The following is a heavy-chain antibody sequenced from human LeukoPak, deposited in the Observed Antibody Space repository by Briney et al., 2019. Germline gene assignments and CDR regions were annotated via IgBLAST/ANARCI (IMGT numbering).Heavy chain of an antibody. CDR3: ARDSELPMKEVYFDY. CDR1: GFTFSSYS. CDR2: ISSSSSTI. D-gene: IGHD1-26*01. J-gene: IGHJ4*02. V-gene: IGHV3-48*01. Sequence: PGGSLRLSCAASGFTFSSYSMNWVRQAPGKGLEWVSYISSSSSTIYYADSVKGRFTISRDNAKNSLYLQMNSLRAEDTAVYYCARDSELPMKEVYFDYWGQGTLVTVSS.